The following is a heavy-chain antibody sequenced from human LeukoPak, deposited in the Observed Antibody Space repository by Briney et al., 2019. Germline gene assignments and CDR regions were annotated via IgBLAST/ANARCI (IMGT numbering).Heavy chain of an antibody. D-gene: IGHD6-13*01. CDR2: IHHTGST. V-gene: IGHV4-59*08. J-gene: IGHJ1*01. Sequence: SETLSLTCTVSGDSISSYYWNWIRQPPGKGLEWIGYIHHTGSTNYNPSLKSRVTISVDTSKNQFSLRLSSVTAADTAVYYCARPSSSWPMNGFQHWGQGTLVTVSS. CDR1: GDSISSYY. CDR3: ARPSSSWPMNGFQH.